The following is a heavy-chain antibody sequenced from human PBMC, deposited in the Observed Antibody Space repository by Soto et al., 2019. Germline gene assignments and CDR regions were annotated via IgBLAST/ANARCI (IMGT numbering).Heavy chain of an antibody. D-gene: IGHD3-3*01. V-gene: IGHV1-18*01. CDR3: ARDIPYYDFWSGYSYFDY. CDR1: GYTFTSYG. CDR2: ISAYNGNT. Sequence: QVQLVQSGAEVKKPGASVKVSCKASGYTFTSYGISWVRQAPGQGLEWMGWISAYNGNTNYAQKLQGRVTMTTDTYTTTXXMELRSLRSDDTAVYYCARDIPYYDFWSGYSYFDYWGQGTLVTVSS. J-gene: IGHJ4*02.